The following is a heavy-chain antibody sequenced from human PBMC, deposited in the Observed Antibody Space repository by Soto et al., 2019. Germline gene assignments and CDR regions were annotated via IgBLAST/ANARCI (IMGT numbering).Heavy chain of an antibody. CDR3: AYYYDSSGYGGFDP. V-gene: IGHV1-69*06. CDR2: IIPIFGTA. CDR1: GGTFSSYA. Sequence: SVKVSCKASGGTFSSYAISWVRQAPGQGLEWMGGIIPIFGTANYAQKFQGRVTITADKSTSTAYMELSSLRSEDTAVYYCAYYYDSSGYGGFDPCGQGTLVPFSP. D-gene: IGHD3-22*01. J-gene: IGHJ5*02.